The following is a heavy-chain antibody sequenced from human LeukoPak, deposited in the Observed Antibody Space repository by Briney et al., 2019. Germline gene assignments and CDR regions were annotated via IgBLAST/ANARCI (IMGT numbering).Heavy chain of an antibody. D-gene: IGHD5-18*01. V-gene: IGHV4-4*07. J-gene: IGHJ6*03. CDR3: ARAHTPLRSDYYYYLDV. Sequence: SETLSLTCTVSGGSFSGHYWTWIRQPAGRGLEGIGRVYVTGPTSYNASLQGRGTLSVDTSKSQFSLHLPSVTAAATAVYYCARAHTPLRSDYYYYLDVWGKGTPVTVS. CDR2: VYVTGPT. CDR1: GGSFSGHY.